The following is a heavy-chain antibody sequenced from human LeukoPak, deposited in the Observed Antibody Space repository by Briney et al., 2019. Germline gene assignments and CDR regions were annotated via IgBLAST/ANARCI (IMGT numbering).Heavy chain of an antibody. CDR1: GFTFSSNS. D-gene: IGHD1-26*01. CDR2: ISSRTSDA. CDR3: ARAPGWGGNYPYFDY. J-gene: IGHJ4*02. Sequence: GGSLILSCAVSGFTFSSNSMSWVRQAPGKGLEWVASISSRTSDAYYADSVKGRFTISRDNGENSLYLQMNSLRAEDTAVYYCARAPGWGGNYPYFDYWGQGALVIVSS. V-gene: IGHV3-21*01.